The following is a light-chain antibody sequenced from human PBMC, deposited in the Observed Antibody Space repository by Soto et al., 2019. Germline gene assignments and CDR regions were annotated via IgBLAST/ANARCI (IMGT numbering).Light chain of an antibody. CDR2: EAS. CDR1: SSDIGTYDY. CDR3: CSYGGGNNFYV. J-gene: IGLJ1*01. V-gene: IGLV2-8*01. Sequence: QSVLTQPPSASGSPGQSVTISCTGTSSDIGTYDYVSWYQHLPDKAPKLIIYEASKRPSGVPDRFSGSKSGNTASLTVSGLQAEDEGDYYRCSYGGGNNFYVFGTGTKVTVL.